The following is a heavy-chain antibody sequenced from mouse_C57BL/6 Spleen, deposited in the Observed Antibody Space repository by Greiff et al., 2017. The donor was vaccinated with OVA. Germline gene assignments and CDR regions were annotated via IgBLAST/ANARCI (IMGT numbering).Heavy chain of an antibody. CDR1: GYTFTSYW. CDR3: SDSSSYAYAMDY. D-gene: IGHD3-2*02. Sequence: QVQLQQPGTELVKPGASVKLSCKASGYTFTSYWMHWVKQRPGQGLEWIGNINPSNGGTNYNEKFKSKATLTVDKSSSTAYMQLSSLTSEDAAVCYSSDSSSYAYAMDYWGQGTSVTVSS. CDR2: INPSNGGT. J-gene: IGHJ4*01. V-gene: IGHV1-53*01.